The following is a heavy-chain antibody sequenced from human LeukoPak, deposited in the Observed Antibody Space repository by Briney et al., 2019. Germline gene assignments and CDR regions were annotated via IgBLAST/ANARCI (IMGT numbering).Heavy chain of an antibody. V-gene: IGHV3-7*01. Sequence: GGSLRLSCAASGFTFSSYWMSWVRQAPGKGLEWVANIKQDGSEKYYVDSVKGRFTISRDNAKNSLYLQMNSLRAEDTAVYYCARDLKVRGVIAYYFDYWGQGTLVTVSS. CDR1: GFTFSSYW. CDR3: ARDLKVRGVIAYYFDY. J-gene: IGHJ4*02. CDR2: IKQDGSEK. D-gene: IGHD3-10*01.